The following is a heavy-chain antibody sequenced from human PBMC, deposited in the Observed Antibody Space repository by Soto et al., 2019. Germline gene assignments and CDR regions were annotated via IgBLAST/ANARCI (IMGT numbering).Heavy chain of an antibody. Sequence: ASEKVSCKASGYTFTGYYMHWVRQAPGQGLEWMGWINPNSGGTNFAQKFQGRVTMTRDTSISTAYMELSRLRSDDTAVYYCARVGIGRDGYNFPSYWGQGTLVTVSS. CDR1: GYTFTGYY. J-gene: IGHJ4*02. CDR2: INPNSGGT. CDR3: ARVGIGRDGYNFPSY. D-gene: IGHD5-12*01. V-gene: IGHV1-2*02.